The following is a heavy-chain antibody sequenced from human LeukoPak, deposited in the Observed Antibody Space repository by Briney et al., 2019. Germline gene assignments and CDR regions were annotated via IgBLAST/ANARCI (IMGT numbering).Heavy chain of an antibody. CDR3: ATETPGSSGSKFDY. CDR2: PRYDGSRK. V-gene: IGHV3-30*02. Sequence: GGSLRLSCAASGFIFSNYAMQWVPQAAGKGLVGGTYPRYDGSRKYYADSVNGRFTISRDNSKNTLYLQVHSVRGEDTAVYYCATETPGSSGSKFDYWGQGTLVTVSS. J-gene: IGHJ4*02. CDR1: GFIFSNYA. D-gene: IGHD5-12*01.